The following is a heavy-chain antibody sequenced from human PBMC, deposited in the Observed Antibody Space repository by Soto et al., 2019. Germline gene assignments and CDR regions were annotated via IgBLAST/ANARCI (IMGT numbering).Heavy chain of an antibody. Sequence: GASGKVSCKASGYTFTSHGISWMRQAPGQGLGWIGWISSYNGNTNYAQKLQGRVTMTTDTSTRTAYMELRSLRSDDAAVYYCARADYYDILTGYYVLRYWGQGALVTVSS. CDR3: ARADYYDILTGYYVLRY. J-gene: IGHJ4*02. CDR2: ISSYNGNT. D-gene: IGHD3-9*01. V-gene: IGHV1-18*04. CDR1: GYTFTSHG.